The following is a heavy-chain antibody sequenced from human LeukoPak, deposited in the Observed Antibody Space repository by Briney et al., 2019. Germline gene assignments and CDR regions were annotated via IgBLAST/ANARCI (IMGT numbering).Heavy chain of an antibody. J-gene: IGHJ4*02. CDR2: ISSTSGDV. Sequence: GGSLRLSCVASGFSFSRFGINWVRQAPGKALEWVSHISSTSGDVYYADSVKGRFTISRDNAKNSLYLQMNSLRVEDTAIYYCAQKGGTDHWGQGTLVTVSS. CDR3: AQKGGTDH. D-gene: IGHD2-15*01. CDR1: GFSFSRFG. V-gene: IGHV3-48*01.